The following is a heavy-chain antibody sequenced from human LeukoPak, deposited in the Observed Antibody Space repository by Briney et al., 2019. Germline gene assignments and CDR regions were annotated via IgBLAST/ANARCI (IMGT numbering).Heavy chain of an antibody. Sequence: SETLSLTCTVSGGSISSYSWSWIRQPPGKGLEWIGCIYYSGSTNYNPSLKSRVTISVDTSKNQFSLKLSSVTAADTAVYYCARGYSYVLYYGMDVWGQGTTVTVSS. D-gene: IGHD5-18*01. CDR3: ARGYSYVLYYGMDV. J-gene: IGHJ6*02. V-gene: IGHV4-59*01. CDR2: IYYSGST. CDR1: GGSISSYS.